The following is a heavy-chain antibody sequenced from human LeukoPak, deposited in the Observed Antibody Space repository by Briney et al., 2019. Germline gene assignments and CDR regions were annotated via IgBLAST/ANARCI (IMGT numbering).Heavy chain of an antibody. CDR3: ARDIAAAGTPIPYYYYGMDV. V-gene: IGHV1-3*01. CDR1: GYTFTSYA. CDR2: INAGNGNT. J-gene: IGHJ6*02. D-gene: IGHD6-13*01. Sequence: ASVKVSCKASGYTFTSYAMHWVRQAPGQRLEWMGWINAGNGNTKYSQKFQGRVTITRDTSASTAYMELSSLRSEDTAVYYCARDIAAAGTPIPYYYYGMDVWGQGTTVTVSS.